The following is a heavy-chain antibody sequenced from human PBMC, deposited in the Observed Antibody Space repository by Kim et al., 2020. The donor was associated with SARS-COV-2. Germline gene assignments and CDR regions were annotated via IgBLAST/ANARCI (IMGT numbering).Heavy chain of an antibody. V-gene: IGHV3-73*01. D-gene: IGHD3-10*01. CDR2: IRSKANSYAT. CDR1: GFTFSGSA. CDR3: TRHPLLYYGSAYYGMDV. Sequence: GGSLRLSCAASGFTFSGSAMHWVRQASGKGLEWVGRIRSKANSYATAYAASVKGRFTISRDDSKNTAYLQMNSLKTEDTAVYYCTRHPLLYYGSAYYGMDVWGQGTTVTVSS. J-gene: IGHJ6*02.